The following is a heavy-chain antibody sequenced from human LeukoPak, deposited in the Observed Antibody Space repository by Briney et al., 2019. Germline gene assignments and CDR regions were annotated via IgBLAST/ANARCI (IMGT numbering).Heavy chain of an antibody. J-gene: IGHJ6*02. D-gene: IGHD3-3*01. CDR1: GYTFTSYY. Sequence: ASVKVSCKASGYTFTSYYMHWVRQAPGQGLEWMGIINPSGGSTSYARKFQGRVTMTRDTSTSTVYMELSSLRSEDTAVYYCARSPGNYDFCMDVWGQGTTVTVSS. CDR2: INPSGGST. V-gene: IGHV1-46*01. CDR3: ARSPGNYDFCMDV.